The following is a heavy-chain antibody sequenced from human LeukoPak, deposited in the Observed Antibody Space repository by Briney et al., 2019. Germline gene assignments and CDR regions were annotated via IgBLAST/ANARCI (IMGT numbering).Heavy chain of an antibody. D-gene: IGHD6-19*01. CDR2: ISYSGGST. CDR3: AKDQRSIAVAGYFDY. J-gene: IGHJ4*02. Sequence: PGGSLRLSCAASGFTFSSFAMTWVRQAPGKGLEWVSSISYSGGSTYYADSVKGRFTVSRDNYKNTLYLQMNSLRAEDTAVYYCAKDQRSIAVAGYFDYWGQGTLVTVSS. CDR1: GFTFSSFA. V-gene: IGHV3-23*01.